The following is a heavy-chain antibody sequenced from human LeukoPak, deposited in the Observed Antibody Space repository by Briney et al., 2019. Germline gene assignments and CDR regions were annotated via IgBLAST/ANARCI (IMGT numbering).Heavy chain of an antibody. CDR2: ISSNGGST. Sequence: HPGGSLRLSCAASGFTFSSYAMHWVRQAPGKGLEYVSAISSNGGSTYYANSVKGRFTISRDNSKNTLYLQVGSLRAEDMAVYYCARDLGGYSYGLGGFDYWGQGTLVTVSS. D-gene: IGHD5-18*01. CDR1: GFTFSSYA. V-gene: IGHV3-64*01. J-gene: IGHJ4*02. CDR3: ARDLGGYSYGLGGFDY.